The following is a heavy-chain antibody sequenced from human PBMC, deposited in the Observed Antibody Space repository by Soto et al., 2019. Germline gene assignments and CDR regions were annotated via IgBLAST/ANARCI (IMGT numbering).Heavy chain of an antibody. CDR3: ARQGRAVSSYYFDY. D-gene: IGHD3-10*01. Sequence: EVQLVESGGGLVQPGGSLRLSCAASGFTFSSYAMHWVRQAPGKGREYVSAISSNGGSTYYANSVKGRFTISRDNYKNTLYLQMGSLRAEDMAVYYCARQGRAVSSYYFDYWGQGTLVTVSS. J-gene: IGHJ4*02. CDR2: ISSNGGST. V-gene: IGHV3-64*01. CDR1: GFTFSSYA.